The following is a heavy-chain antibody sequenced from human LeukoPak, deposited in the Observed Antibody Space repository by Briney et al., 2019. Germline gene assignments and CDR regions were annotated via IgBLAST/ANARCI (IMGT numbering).Heavy chain of an antibody. D-gene: IGHD3-10*01. V-gene: IGHV4-39*01. J-gene: IGHJ6*03. Sequence: SETLSLTCTVSGGSISSSSYYWGWIRQPPGKGLEWIGSIYYSGSTYYNPSLKSRVTIPVDTSKNQFSLKLSSVTAADTAVYYCARRKRVRGALRTTYYVDVWGKGTTVTISS. CDR1: GGSISSSSYY. CDR3: ARRKRVRGALRTTYYVDV. CDR2: IYYSGST.